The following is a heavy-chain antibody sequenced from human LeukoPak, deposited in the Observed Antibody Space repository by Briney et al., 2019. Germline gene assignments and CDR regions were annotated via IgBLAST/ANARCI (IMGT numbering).Heavy chain of an antibody. V-gene: IGHV1-2*02. CDR2: INPNSGGT. Sequence: ASVKVSCKASGYTFTGYYMHWVRQDPGQGLEWMGWINPNSGGTNYAQKFQGRVTMTRDTSISTAYMELSRLRSDDTAVYYCARVVKSPGYSSSWYSYWGQGTLVTVSS. D-gene: IGHD6-13*01. CDR3: ARVVKSPGYSSSWYSY. CDR1: GYTFTGYY. J-gene: IGHJ4*02.